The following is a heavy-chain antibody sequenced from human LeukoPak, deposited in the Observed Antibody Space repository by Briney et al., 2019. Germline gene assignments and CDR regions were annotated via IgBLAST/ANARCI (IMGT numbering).Heavy chain of an antibody. CDR2: ISGSGGST. Sequence: GGSLRLSCAASGFTFSSYAMSWVRQAPGKGLEWVSAISGSGGSTYYADSRKGRFTISRDNSKNTSYLKMNSLRAEDMAVSDFAKVLSRRLGYCSSTSCYLEWFDPWGQGTLVTVSS. J-gene: IGHJ5*02. V-gene: IGHV3-23*01. CDR1: GFTFSSYA. D-gene: IGHD2-2*01. CDR3: AKVLSRRLGYCSSTSCYLEWFDP.